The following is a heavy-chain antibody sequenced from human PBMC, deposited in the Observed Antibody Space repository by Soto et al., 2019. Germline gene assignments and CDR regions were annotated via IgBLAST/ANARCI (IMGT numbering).Heavy chain of an antibody. Sequence: ASVKVSCKASGYTFTSYDINWVRQATGQGLEWMGWMNPNSGNTGYAQKFQGRVTMTRNTSISTAYMELSSLRSEDTAVYYCASLGYCSSTSCYPLLHFYYGMDVWGQGTTVTVSS. J-gene: IGHJ6*02. CDR3: ASLGYCSSTSCYPLLHFYYGMDV. CDR2: MNPNSGNT. V-gene: IGHV1-8*01. CDR1: GYTFTSYD. D-gene: IGHD2-2*01.